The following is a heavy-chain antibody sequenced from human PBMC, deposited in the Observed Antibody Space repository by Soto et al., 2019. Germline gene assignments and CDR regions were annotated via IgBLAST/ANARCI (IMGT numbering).Heavy chain of an antibody. CDR3: AKEVGTYYYEY. CDR1: GFTFNTYG. Sequence: GGSLRLSCAASGFTFNTYGMSWVRQAPGKGLEWVSATSGSGSTTYYADSVQGRFTISRDNSKNTLYLQMNSLRAEDTAVYYCAKEVGTYYYEYWGQGTLVTVSS. J-gene: IGHJ4*02. CDR2: TSGSGSTT. D-gene: IGHD1-1*01. V-gene: IGHV3-23*01.